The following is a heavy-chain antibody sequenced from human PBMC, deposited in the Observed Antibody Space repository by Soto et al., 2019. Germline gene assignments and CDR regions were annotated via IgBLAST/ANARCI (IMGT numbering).Heavy chain of an antibody. CDR1: GYTFTSYG. CDR3: ARGRIVGATSPWVT. J-gene: IGHJ5*02. D-gene: IGHD1-26*01. V-gene: IGHV1-18*01. CDR2: ISAYNGNT. Sequence: GASVKVSCKASGYTFTSYGISWVRQAPGQGNEWIGWISAYNGNTNYAQKLQGRVTMTTDTSTSTAYMELRSLRSDDTAVYYCARGRIVGATSPWVTWGQGTLVTVSS.